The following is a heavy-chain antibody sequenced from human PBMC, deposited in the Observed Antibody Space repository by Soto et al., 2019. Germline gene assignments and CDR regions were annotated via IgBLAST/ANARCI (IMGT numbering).Heavy chain of an antibody. CDR2: ISSSSSYI. Sequence: GGSLRLSCAASGFTFSSYSMNWVRQAPGKGLEWVSSISSSSSYIYYADSVKGRFTISRDNAKNSLYLQMNSLRAEDTAVYYCARDLPRIAALDYWGQGTLVTVSS. CDR3: ARDLPRIAALDY. J-gene: IGHJ4*02. V-gene: IGHV3-21*01. CDR1: GFTFSSYS. D-gene: IGHD6-6*01.